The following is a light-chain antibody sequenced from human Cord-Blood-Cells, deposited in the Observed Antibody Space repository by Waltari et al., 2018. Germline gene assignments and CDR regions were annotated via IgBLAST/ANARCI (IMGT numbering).Light chain of an antibody. CDR2: EGS. CDR3: CSYAGSSTWV. Sequence: QSALTHPASVSGSPGRSITIPCTETRSDVGSSNLLSWYQQHPGKPPKPMSYEGSNRPSGVSNRFSGSKSGNTASLTISGLQAEDEADYYCCSYAGSSTWVFGGWTKLTVL. CDR1: RSDVGSSNL. J-gene: IGLJ3*02. V-gene: IGLV2-23*01.